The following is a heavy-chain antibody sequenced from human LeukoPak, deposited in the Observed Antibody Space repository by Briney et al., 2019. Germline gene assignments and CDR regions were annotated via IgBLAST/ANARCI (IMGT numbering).Heavy chain of an antibody. V-gene: IGHV4-34*01. J-gene: IGHJ4*02. CDR3: ARRPWYYFDY. Sequence: SETLSLTCAVYGGSFSGYYWSWIRQPPGKGLEWIGEINHSGSTNYNPSLKSRVTISVDTSKNQFSLKLSSVTAADTAVYYCARRPWYYFDYWGQGTLVTVSS. D-gene: IGHD2-15*01. CDR1: GGSFSGYY. CDR2: INHSGST.